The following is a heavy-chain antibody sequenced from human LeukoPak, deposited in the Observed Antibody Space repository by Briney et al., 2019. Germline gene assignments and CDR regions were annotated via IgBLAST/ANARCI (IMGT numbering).Heavy chain of an antibody. CDR2: ISSRGSTI. Sequence: GGSLRLSCAVSGFTFSDYYMSWIRQAPGKGLERLSYISSRGSTIYYADSVKGRFTISRDNAKNSLYLQVNSLRAEDTAVYYCARIGYGDLRFDNWGQGTLVTVSS. CDR3: ARIGYGDLRFDN. D-gene: IGHD4-17*01. V-gene: IGHV3-11*01. CDR1: GFTFSDYY. J-gene: IGHJ4*02.